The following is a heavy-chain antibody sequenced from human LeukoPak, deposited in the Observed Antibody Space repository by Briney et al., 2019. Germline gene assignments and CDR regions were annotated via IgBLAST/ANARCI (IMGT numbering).Heavy chain of an antibody. CDR1: GFTFRNYG. Sequence: GGSLRLSCIASGFTFRNYGMSWVRQAPGKGLEWVSGLSDAGVRIFYSDSVKGRFTISRDNSKNTLYLQMDSLRAEDAAVYYCANTHCDSSPIVWNFWGQGTLVTVSS. CDR2: LSDAGVRI. J-gene: IGHJ4*02. D-gene: IGHD6-6*01. CDR3: ANTHCDSSPIVWNF. V-gene: IGHV3-23*01.